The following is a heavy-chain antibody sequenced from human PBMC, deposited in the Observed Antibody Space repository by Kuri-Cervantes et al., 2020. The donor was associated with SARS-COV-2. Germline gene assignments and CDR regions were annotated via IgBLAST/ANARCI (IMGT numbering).Heavy chain of an antibody. V-gene: IGHV1-69*06. CDR1: GGTFSSYA. D-gene: IGHD5-18*01. J-gene: IGHJ5*02. CDR3: VRELIGAAMVYWFDP. Sequence: SVKVSCKASGGTFSSYAISWVRQAPGQGLEWMGGIIPIFGTANYAQKFQGRVTITADKSTSTAYMELSSLRSEDTAVYYCVRELIGAAMVYWFDPWGQGTLVTVSS. CDR2: IIPIFGTA.